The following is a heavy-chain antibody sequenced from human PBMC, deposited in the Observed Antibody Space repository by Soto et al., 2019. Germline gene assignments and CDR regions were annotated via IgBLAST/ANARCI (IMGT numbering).Heavy chain of an antibody. Sequence: QLQLQESGPGLVKPSETLSLTCTVSGGSISSSSYYWGWIRQPPGQGLEWIGSIYYSGSTYYNPFLMSRVTISVDTAKNQFSLKLSSVTAADTAVYCCARLLYYYGSGSLWWFDPWGQGTLVTVSS. CDR1: GGSISSSSYY. CDR2: IYYSGST. V-gene: IGHV4-39*01. CDR3: ARLLYYYGSGSLWWFDP. D-gene: IGHD3-10*01. J-gene: IGHJ5*02.